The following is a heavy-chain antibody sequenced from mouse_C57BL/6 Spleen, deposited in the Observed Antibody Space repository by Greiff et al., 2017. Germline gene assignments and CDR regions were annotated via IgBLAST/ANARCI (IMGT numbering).Heavy chain of an antibody. J-gene: IGHJ4*01. D-gene: IGHD1-1*01. CDR3: ARWDYYGSSLYAMDY. V-gene: IGHV1-69*01. CDR2: IDPYDSYT. CDR1: GYTFTSYW. Sequence: VKLQQPGAELVMPGASVKLSCKASGYTFTSYWMHWVKQRPGQGLEWIGEIDPYDSYTNSNQKFKGKSTLTVDKSSSTAYMQLSSLTSEDSAVYYCARWDYYGSSLYAMDYWGQGTSVTVSS.